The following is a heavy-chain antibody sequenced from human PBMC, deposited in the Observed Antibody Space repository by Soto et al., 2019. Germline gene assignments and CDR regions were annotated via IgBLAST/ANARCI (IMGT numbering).Heavy chain of an antibody. CDR2: IYYSGST. D-gene: IGHD2-15*01. CDR3: AAPGGYCSGGSCHSLDY. CDR1: GGSISSSSYY. J-gene: IGHJ4*02. V-gene: IGHV4-39*01. Sequence: SETLSLTCTVSGGSISSSSYYWGWIRQPPGKGLEWIGSIYYSGSTYYNPSLKSRVTISVDTSKNQFSLKLSSVTAADTAVYYCAAPGGYCSGGSCHSLDYWGQGTLVTVSS.